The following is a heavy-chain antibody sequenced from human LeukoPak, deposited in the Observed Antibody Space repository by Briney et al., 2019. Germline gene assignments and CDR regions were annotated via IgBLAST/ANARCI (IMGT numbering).Heavy chain of an antibody. J-gene: IGHJ4*02. D-gene: IGHD3-10*01. V-gene: IGHV4-38-2*02. CDR2: IYHSGST. CDR3: TSGRYYSGAGYGIGDD. CDR1: GYSIGSGYY. Sequence: SETLSLTCTVSGYSIGSGYYWGWIRQPPGKGLEWIGSIYHSGSTYYNPSLKSRVTISVDTSKNQFSLKLSSVTAADTAVYYCTSGRYYSGAGYGIGDDWGQGTLVTVSS.